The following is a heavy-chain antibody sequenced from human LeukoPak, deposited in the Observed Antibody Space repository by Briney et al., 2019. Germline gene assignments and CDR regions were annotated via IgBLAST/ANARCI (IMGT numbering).Heavy chain of an antibody. J-gene: IGHJ3*02. CDR1: GFTFSSYA. V-gene: IGHV3-64*01. Sequence: GGSLRLSCAASGFTFSSYAMHWVRQAPGKGLEYVSAISSNGGSTYYANSVKGRFTISRDNSKNTLYLQMGSLRAEDMAVYYCERERGGDGYNFDAFDIWGQGTMVTVSS. D-gene: IGHD5-24*01. CDR2: ISSNGGST. CDR3: ERERGGDGYNFDAFDI.